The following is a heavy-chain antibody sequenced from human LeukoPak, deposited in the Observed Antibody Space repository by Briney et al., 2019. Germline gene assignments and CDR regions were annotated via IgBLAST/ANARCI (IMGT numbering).Heavy chain of an antibody. CDR2: IYYSGST. J-gene: IGHJ4*02. CDR1: GGSISSYY. D-gene: IGHD6-13*01. V-gene: IGHV4-59*08. CDR3: ARLGGSGYSSSWYYFDY. Sequence: SETLSLTCTVSGGSISSYYWSWIRQPPGKGLEWIGYIYYSGSTNYNPSLKSRVTISVDTSKNQFSLKLSSVTAADTAVYYCARLGGSGYSSSWYYFDYWGQGTLVTVSS.